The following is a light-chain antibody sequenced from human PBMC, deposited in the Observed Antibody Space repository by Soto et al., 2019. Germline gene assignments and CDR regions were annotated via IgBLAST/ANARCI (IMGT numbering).Light chain of an antibody. CDR1: SSDVGGYNY. V-gene: IGLV2-8*01. J-gene: IGLJ1*01. Sequence: QSALTQPPSASGSPGQSVTISGTGTSSDVGGYNYVSWYQHHPGNAPKLMIYEVNKRTSGVPDRFSGSKSGNTASLTVSGLQAEDEADYYCRSYAGRNTTYVFGTGTKVTVL. CDR2: EVN. CDR3: RSYAGRNTTYV.